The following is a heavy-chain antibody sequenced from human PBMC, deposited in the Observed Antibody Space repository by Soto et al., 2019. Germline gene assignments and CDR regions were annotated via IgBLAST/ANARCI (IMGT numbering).Heavy chain of an antibody. D-gene: IGHD3-22*01. CDR1: GGSISSGGYY. J-gene: IGHJ3*02. V-gene: IGHV4-31*03. Sequence: SETLSLTCTVSGGSISSGGYYWSWIRQHPGKGLEWIGYIYYSGSTYYNPSLKSRVTISVDTSKNQFSLKLSSVTAADTAVYYCARDPQYYYDSSGYSRFSAFDIWGQGNPGHRLL. CDR2: IYYSGST. CDR3: ARDPQYYYDSSGYSRFSAFDI.